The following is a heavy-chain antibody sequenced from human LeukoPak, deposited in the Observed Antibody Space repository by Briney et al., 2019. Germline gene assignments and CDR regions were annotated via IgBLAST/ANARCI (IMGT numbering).Heavy chain of an antibody. CDR2: IYYSGST. CDR1: GGSISSSSCY. Sequence: PSETLSLTCTVSGGSISSSSCYWGWIRQPPGKGLEWIGSIYYSGSTYYNPSLKSRVTISVDTSKNQFSLKLSSVTAADTAVYYCARAIIVVVPAAIHNWFDPWGQGTLVTVSS. D-gene: IGHD2-2*01. V-gene: IGHV4-39*07. J-gene: IGHJ5*02. CDR3: ARAIIVVVPAAIHNWFDP.